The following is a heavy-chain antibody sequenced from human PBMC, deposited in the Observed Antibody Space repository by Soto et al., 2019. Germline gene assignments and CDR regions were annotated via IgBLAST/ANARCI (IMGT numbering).Heavy chain of an antibody. CDR1: GFTFSNFG. D-gene: IGHD4-17*01. CDR2: IWYDGTNK. V-gene: IGHV3-33*01. Sequence: QVQLVESGGGVVQPGRSLRLSCAASGFTFSNFGIHWVRQAPGKGLEWVAVIWYDGTNKHYADSVKGRFTISRDNSKNTLYLKINSLRAGETAVYYCARDCMGGDIGDGFALFGQGTTVTVSS. CDR3: ARDCMGGDIGDGFAL. J-gene: IGHJ3*01.